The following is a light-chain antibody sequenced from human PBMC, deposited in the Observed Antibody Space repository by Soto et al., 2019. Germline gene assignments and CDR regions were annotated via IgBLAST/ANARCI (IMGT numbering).Light chain of an antibody. CDR3: QQANSFPLT. Sequence: DIQMTQSPSSVAASVGDRVTITCRASQGINNWLAWYQQQPGKAPKLLIYTTSSLQSGVTSRFSGSGSGTDFTLTISSLQPEDFATYYCQQANSFPLTFGGGTKVEIK. CDR2: TTS. J-gene: IGKJ4*01. V-gene: IGKV1D-12*01. CDR1: QGINNW.